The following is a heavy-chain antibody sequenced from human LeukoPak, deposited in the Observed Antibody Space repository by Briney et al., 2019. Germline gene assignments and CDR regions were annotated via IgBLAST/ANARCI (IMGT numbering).Heavy chain of an antibody. D-gene: IGHD3-22*01. CDR1: GYTFSAYD. J-gene: IGHJ4*02. Sequence: ASVKVSCTASGYTFSAYDINWVRQAPGQGLEWMGWMNPNSGNTGFAQKFQGRVTMTRDTSINTAYMELSNLRSEDTAVYYCARVSQTPAYYYTSGYYYHGYWGQGTRVTVSS. CDR3: ARVSQTPAYYYTSGYYYHGY. CDR2: MNPNSGNT. V-gene: IGHV1-8*01.